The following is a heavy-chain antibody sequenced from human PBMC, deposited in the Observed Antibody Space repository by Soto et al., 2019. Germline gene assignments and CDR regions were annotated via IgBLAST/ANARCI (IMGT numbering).Heavy chain of an antibody. CDR1: GGSISSYY. D-gene: IGHD2-2*01. CDR2: IYYSGST. J-gene: IGHJ5*02. Sequence: ETLSLTCTVSGGSISSYYWSWIRQPPGKGLEWIGYIYYSGSTNYNPSLKSRVTISVDTSKNQFSLKLSSVTAADTAVYYCARLFCSSTSCYRWFDPWGQGTLVTVSS. CDR3: ARLFCSSTSCYRWFDP. V-gene: IGHV4-59*08.